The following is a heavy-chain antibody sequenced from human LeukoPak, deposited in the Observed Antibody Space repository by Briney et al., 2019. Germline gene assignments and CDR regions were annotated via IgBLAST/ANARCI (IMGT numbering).Heavy chain of an antibody. V-gene: IGHV3-30*03. D-gene: IGHD1-14*01. J-gene: IGHJ4*02. CDR3: ARTTVFDY. CDR1: RFTFSSYG. Sequence: GGSLRLSCAASRFTFSSYGMRWVRQAPGQGLEWVAVISYDGNNRYYADSVKGRFTISRDNARKSVSLQMNSLRDEDTAVYYCARTTVFDYWGQGTLVTVSS. CDR2: ISYDGNNR.